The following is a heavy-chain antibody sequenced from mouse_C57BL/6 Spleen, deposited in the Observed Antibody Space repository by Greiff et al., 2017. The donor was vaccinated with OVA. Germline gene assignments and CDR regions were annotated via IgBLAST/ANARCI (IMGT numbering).Heavy chain of an antibody. J-gene: IGHJ4*01. CDR3: AREGRGSSGYYAMDY. CDR2: INPSNGGT. CDR1: GYTFTSYW. Sequence: VQLQQPGTELVKPGASVKLSCKASGYTFTSYWMHWVKQRPGQGLEWIGNINPSNGGTNYNEKFKSKATLTVDKSSSTAYMQLSSLTSEDSAVYYCAREGRGSSGYYAMDYWGQGTSVTVSS. V-gene: IGHV1-53*01. D-gene: IGHD3-2*02.